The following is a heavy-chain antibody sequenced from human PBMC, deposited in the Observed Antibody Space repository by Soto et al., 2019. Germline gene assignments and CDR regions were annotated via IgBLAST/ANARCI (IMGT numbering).Heavy chain of an antibody. CDR3: AKARCTTSNCYVPDY. CDR2: ISSSSSYI. Sequence: GGSLRLSCAASGFTFGSYSMNWVRQAPGKGLEWVSSISSSSSYIYYADSVKGRFTISRDNAKNSLYLQMNSLRAEDTAVYYCAKARCTTSNCYVPDYWGQGTLVTVSS. V-gene: IGHV3-21*01. CDR1: GFTFGSYS. D-gene: IGHD2-8*01. J-gene: IGHJ4*02.